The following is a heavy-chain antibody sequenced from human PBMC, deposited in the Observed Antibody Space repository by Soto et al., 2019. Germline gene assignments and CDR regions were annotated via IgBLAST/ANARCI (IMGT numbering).Heavy chain of an antibody. Sequence: EVQLVESGGGLVQPGGSLRLSCAASGFTFSSHTMNWVRQAPGKGLEWVSAISGSGGSTYYADSVKGRFTISRDNSKNTLYLQMNSLRAEDTAVYYCASDTNGGWELLVPPFDYWGQGTLVTVSS. J-gene: IGHJ4*02. V-gene: IGHV3-23*04. D-gene: IGHD1-26*01. CDR2: ISGSGGST. CDR3: ASDTNGGWELLVPPFDY. CDR1: GFTFSSHT.